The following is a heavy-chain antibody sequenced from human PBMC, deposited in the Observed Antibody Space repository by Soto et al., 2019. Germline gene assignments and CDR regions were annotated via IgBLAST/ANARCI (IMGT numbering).Heavy chain of an antibody. D-gene: IGHD3-10*01. CDR3: ARDLNTYYYGSGSYYNVFYYGMDV. CDR1: GYSFTSYW. Sequence: PGESLEISCKGSGYSFTSYWIGWVRQMPGKGLEWMGIIYPGDSDTRYSPSFQGQVTISADKSISTAYLQRSSLKASDTAMYYCARDLNTYYYGSGSYYNVFYYGMDVWGQGTTVTVSS. J-gene: IGHJ6*02. CDR2: IYPGDSDT. V-gene: IGHV5-51*01.